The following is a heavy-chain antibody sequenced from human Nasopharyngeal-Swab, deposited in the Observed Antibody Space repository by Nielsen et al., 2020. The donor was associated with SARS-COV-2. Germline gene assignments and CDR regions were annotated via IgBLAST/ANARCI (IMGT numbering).Heavy chain of an antibody. J-gene: IGHJ4*02. Sequence: SLKISCAASGFTFDEYAMHWVRHGPGKGLEWVSGISWNSGSIGYADSVKGRFTISRDNAKNSLYLQMNSLRPEDTALYYCAKLPPDYYDSSASSDYWGQGTLVTVSS. CDR2: ISWNSGSI. CDR1: GFTFDEYA. V-gene: IGHV3-9*01. D-gene: IGHD3-22*01. CDR3: AKLPPDYYDSSASSDY.